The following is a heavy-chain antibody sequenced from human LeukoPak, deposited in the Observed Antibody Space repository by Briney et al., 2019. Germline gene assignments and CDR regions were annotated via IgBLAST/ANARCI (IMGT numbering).Heavy chain of an antibody. Sequence: PGGSLRLSCVASGFTFSTYAMSWVRQAPGKGLEWVSVISGSGGSTYYADSVKGRFTISRDNSKNTLFLQMNSLRAEDTAVYYCTRAEAAASNRVPWGYWGQGTLVTVSS. CDR1: GFTFSTYA. CDR2: ISGSGGST. V-gene: IGHV3-23*01. CDR3: TRAEAAASNRVPWGY. D-gene: IGHD6-25*01. J-gene: IGHJ4*02.